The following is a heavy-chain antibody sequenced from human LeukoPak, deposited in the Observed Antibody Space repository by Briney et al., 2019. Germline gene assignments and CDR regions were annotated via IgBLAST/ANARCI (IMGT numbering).Heavy chain of an antibody. Sequence: ASETLSLTCTVYGGSISSSSYYWGWIRQPPGKGLEWIGSIYYSGSTYYNPSLKSRVTISVDTSKNQFSLKLSSVTAADTAVYYCARDRPYSSSYDAFDIWGQGTMVTVSS. D-gene: IGHD6-13*01. J-gene: IGHJ3*02. CDR2: IYYSGST. CDR1: GGSISSSSYY. V-gene: IGHV4-39*07. CDR3: ARDRPYSSSYDAFDI.